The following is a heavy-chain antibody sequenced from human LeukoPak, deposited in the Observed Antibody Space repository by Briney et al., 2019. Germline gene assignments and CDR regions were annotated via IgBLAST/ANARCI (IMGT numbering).Heavy chain of an antibody. D-gene: IGHD3-10*01. V-gene: IGHV3-30*04. CDR2: ISVDGRDT. J-gene: IGHJ4*02. CDR1: GLTLSNSA. CDR3: ARDISGSANYYFDY. Sequence: PGGSLRLSCAASGLTLSNSAMPWVRQAPDKGLEWVAVISVDGRDTHYADSVKGRFTISRDNSKNTVYLRMNSLRAEDTALYYCARDISGSANYYFDYWGQGTLVTVSS.